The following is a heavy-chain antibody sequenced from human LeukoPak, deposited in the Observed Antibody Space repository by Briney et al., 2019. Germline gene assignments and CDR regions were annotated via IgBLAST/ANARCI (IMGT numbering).Heavy chain of an antibody. Sequence: SETQSLTCTVSGGSISSYYWSWIRQPAGKGLEWIGEINHSGGTNYNPSLKSRVTISVDTSKNQFSLKLSSVTAADTAVYYCAREYGSYYFDYWGQGTLVTVSS. J-gene: IGHJ4*02. V-gene: IGHV4-34*01. CDR3: AREYGSYYFDY. D-gene: IGHD1-26*01. CDR1: GGSISSYY. CDR2: INHSGGT.